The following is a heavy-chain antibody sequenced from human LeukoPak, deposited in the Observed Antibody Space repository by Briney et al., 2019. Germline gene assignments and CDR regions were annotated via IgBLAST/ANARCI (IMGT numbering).Heavy chain of an antibody. Sequence: GGSLRLSCAASVFTFSTYGFHWVRQAPGKGLEWVAFIPSDGSDNYYANSAKGRFTISRDNSKNTLYLQMNSLRSEDTAVYYCAKGLGDYDDFRLGYWGQGTPVTVSS. CDR1: VFTFSTYG. D-gene: IGHD4-17*01. CDR2: IPSDGSDN. J-gene: IGHJ4*02. V-gene: IGHV3-30*02. CDR3: AKGLGDYDDFRLGY.